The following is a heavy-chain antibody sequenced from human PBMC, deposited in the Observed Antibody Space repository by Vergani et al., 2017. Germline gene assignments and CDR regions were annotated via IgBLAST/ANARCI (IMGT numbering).Heavy chain of an antibody. Sequence: QVQLQESGPGLLKPSQTLSLTCTVSGDSISSDNLYWHWLRQPAGKGLEWIGRFYSSGIYNYNPSLKSRVSMSLDTSKNQFSLKLSSVTAADTAVYYCARRSSTYYFDYWGQGTLVTVSS. D-gene: IGHD2-2*01. CDR2: FYSSGIY. CDR3: ARRSSTYYFDY. V-gene: IGHV4-61*02. J-gene: IGHJ4*02. CDR1: GDSISSDNLY.